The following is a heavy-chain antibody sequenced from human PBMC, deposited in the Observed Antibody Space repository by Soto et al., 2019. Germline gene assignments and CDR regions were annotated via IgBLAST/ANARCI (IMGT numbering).Heavy chain of an antibody. Sequence: SETLSLTCTVSGGSISSYYWSWIRQPPGKGLEWIGYIYYSGSTNYNPSLKSRVTISGDTSKNQFSLKLSSVTAADTAVYYCAKDLSNHCSSTSCYGMDVWGQGTTVTVSS. CDR3: AKDLSNHCSSTSCYGMDV. J-gene: IGHJ6*02. D-gene: IGHD2-2*01. V-gene: IGHV4-59*01. CDR1: GGSISSYY. CDR2: IYYSGST.